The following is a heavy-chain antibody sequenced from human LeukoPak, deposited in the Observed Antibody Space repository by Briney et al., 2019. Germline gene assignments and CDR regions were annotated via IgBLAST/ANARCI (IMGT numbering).Heavy chain of an antibody. CDR3: ARDYYDSSGFHYKVGFDY. CDR1: GFTFSSYS. CDR2: ISSSSSYI. V-gene: IGHV3-21*01. Sequence: PGGSLRLSCAASGFTFSSYSMNWVRQAPGKGLEWVSSISSSSSYIYYADSVKGRFTISRDNAKNSLYLQMKSLRAEDTAVYYCARDYYDSSGFHYKVGFDYWGQGTLVTVSS. J-gene: IGHJ4*02. D-gene: IGHD3-22*01.